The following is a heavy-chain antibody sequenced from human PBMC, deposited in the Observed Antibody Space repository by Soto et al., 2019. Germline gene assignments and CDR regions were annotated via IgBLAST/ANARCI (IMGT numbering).Heavy chain of an antibody. Sequence: VASVKVSCKASGGTFSSYAISWVRQAPGQGLEWMGGIIPIFGTANYAQKFQGRVTITADESTSTAYMELSSLRSEDTAVYYCSVVITKEGALSDAFDIWGQGTMVTVSS. CDR2: IIPIFGTA. D-gene: IGHD3-22*01. CDR1: GGTFSSYA. CDR3: SVVITKEGALSDAFDI. V-gene: IGHV1-69*13. J-gene: IGHJ3*02.